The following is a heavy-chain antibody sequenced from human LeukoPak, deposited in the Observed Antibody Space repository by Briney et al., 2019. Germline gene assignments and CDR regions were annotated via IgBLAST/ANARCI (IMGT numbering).Heavy chain of an antibody. D-gene: IGHD5-12*01. CDR3: ARVHRGYSGYEVFDY. CDR2: IYYSGST. CDR1: GGSISSYY. Sequence: SETLSLTCTVSGGSISSYYWSWVRQPPGKGLEWIGYIYYSGSTNYNPSLKSRVTISVDTSKNQFSLKLSSVTAADTAVYYCARVHRGYSGYEVFDYWGQGTLATVSS. J-gene: IGHJ4*02. V-gene: IGHV4-59*01.